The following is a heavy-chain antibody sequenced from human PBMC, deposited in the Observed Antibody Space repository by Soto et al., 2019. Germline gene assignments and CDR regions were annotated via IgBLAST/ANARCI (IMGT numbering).Heavy chain of an antibody. D-gene: IGHD6-6*01. CDR3: ARAPYRSSSGTSWFDP. J-gene: IGHJ5*02. CDR2: ISHGGST. Sequence: SETLSLTCTVSGGSISISNTIWWSWVRQPPGKGLEWIGEISHGGSTMHNSSLKSRVTISVDTSKSQFTLKLNSVTAADTAVYFCARAPYRSSSGTSWFDPWGQGTLVTVSS. V-gene: IGHV4-4*02. CDR1: GGSISISNTIW.